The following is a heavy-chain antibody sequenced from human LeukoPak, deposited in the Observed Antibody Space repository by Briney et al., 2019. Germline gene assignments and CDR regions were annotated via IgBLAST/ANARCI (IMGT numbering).Heavy chain of an antibody. CDR2: INHSGST. V-gene: IGHV4-34*01. D-gene: IGHD4-17*01. Sequence: SETLSLTCAVYGGSFSGYYWSWIRQPPGKGLEWIGEINHSGSTNYNPSLKSRVTISVDTSKNQFSLKLSSVTAADTTVYYCARLCHDYGDYVFDYWGQGTLVTVSS. J-gene: IGHJ4*02. CDR3: ARLCHDYGDYVFDY. CDR1: GGSFSGYY.